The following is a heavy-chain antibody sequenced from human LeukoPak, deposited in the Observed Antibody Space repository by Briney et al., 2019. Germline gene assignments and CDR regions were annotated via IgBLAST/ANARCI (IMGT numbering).Heavy chain of an antibody. CDR2: IYTSGST. D-gene: IGHD3-3*01. CDR1: GGSISSYY. J-gene: IGHJ3*02. V-gene: IGHV4-4*07. Sequence: SETLSLTCTVSGGSISSYYWSWIRQPAGKGLEWIGRIYTSGSTNYNPSLKSRVTMSVDTSKNQFSLKLSSVTAADTAVYYCARHGARDYDFWSGDDAFDIWGQGTMVTVSS. CDR3: ARHGARDYDFWSGDDAFDI.